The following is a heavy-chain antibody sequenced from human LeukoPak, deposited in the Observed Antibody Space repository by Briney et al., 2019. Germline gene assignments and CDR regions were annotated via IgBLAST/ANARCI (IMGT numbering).Heavy chain of an antibody. CDR3: ARSSYYDILTGYVGWSDP. D-gene: IGHD3-9*01. J-gene: IGHJ5*02. CDR1: GGSISSYY. CDR2: IYYSGST. Sequence: EPSETLSLTCTVSGGSISSYYWSWIRQPPGKGLEWIGYIYYSGSTNYNPSLKSRVTISVDTSKNQFSLKLSSVTAADTAVYYCARSSYYDILTGYVGWSDPWGQGTLVTVSS. V-gene: IGHV4-59*01.